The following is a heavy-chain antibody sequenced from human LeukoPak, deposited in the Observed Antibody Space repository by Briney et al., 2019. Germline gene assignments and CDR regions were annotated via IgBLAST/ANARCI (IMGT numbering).Heavy chain of an antibody. J-gene: IGHJ5*02. V-gene: IGHV3-11*03. CDR3: ARSPDVVETWFDL. D-gene: IGHD2-21*01. Sequence: PGGSLRLSCAASGFTFTDYYVSWIRQAPGKGLEWVSYLSTSTTFINYADSVRGRFTISRDNAKNSLYLQMNSPRAEDTAVYYCARSPDVVETWFDLWGQGTLVTVS. CDR1: GFTFTDYY. CDR2: LSTSTTFI.